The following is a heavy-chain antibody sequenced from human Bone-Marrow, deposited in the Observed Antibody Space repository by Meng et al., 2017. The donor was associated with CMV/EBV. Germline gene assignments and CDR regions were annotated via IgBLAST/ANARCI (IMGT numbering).Heavy chain of an antibody. V-gene: IGHV3-21*01. D-gene: IGHD2-15*01. CDR3: ARSPYCSGGSCRPHNYFDY. Sequence: GESLKIFCAASGFTFSSYSMNWVRQAPGKGLEWVSSISSSSSYIYYADSVKGRFTISRDNAKNSLYLQMNSLRAKDTAVYYCARSPYCSGGSCRPHNYFDYWGQGTLVTVS. CDR1: GFTFSSYS. CDR2: ISSSSSYI. J-gene: IGHJ4*02.